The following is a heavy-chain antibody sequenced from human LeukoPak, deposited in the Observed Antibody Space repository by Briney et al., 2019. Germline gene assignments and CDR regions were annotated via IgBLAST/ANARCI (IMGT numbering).Heavy chain of an antibody. D-gene: IGHD3-22*01. V-gene: IGHV1-46*01. J-gene: IGHJ4*02. Sequence: GASVKVSCKASGYTFTSYYMHWVRQAPGQGLEWMGIINPSGGNTSYAQKFQGRVTMTRDTSTSTVYMELSSLRSEDTAVYYCARDGPYYYDSSGGFDYWGQGTLVTVSS. CDR1: GYTFTSYY. CDR2: INPSGGNT. CDR3: ARDGPYYYDSSGGFDY.